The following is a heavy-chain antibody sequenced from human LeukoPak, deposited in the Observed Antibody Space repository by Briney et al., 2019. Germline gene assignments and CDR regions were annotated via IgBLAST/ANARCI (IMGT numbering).Heavy chain of an antibody. Sequence: GSLRLSCAASGFTFSSYAMSWARQPPGKGLEWIGEIYHSGSTNYNPSLKSRVTISVDKSKNQFSLKLSSVTAADTAVYYCARVTTMVRGVIINWFDPWGQGTLVTVSS. CDR1: GFTFSSYAM. CDR2: IYHSGST. V-gene: IGHV4-4*02. CDR3: ARVTTMVRGVIINWFDP. J-gene: IGHJ5*02. D-gene: IGHD3-10*01.